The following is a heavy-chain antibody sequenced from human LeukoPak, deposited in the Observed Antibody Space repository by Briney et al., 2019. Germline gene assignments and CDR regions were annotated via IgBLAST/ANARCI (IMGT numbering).Heavy chain of an antibody. D-gene: IGHD5-12*01. CDR1: GFTFSSYE. V-gene: IGHV3-48*03. CDR3: ARGLGGYSGYGEGVY. CDR2: ISSSGSTI. Sequence: GGSLRLSCAASGFTFSSYEMNWVRQAPGKGLEWVSYISSSGSTIYYADSVKGRFTISRDNAKNSLYLQMNSLRAEDTAVYYCARGLGGYSGYGEGVYWGQGTLVTVSS. J-gene: IGHJ4*02.